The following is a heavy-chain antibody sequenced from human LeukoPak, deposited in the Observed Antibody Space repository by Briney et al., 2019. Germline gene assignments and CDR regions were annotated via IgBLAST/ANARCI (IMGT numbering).Heavy chain of an antibody. CDR1: GGTFSSYA. J-gene: IGHJ3*02. CDR3: ARGSRLGVVERDAFDI. V-gene: IGHV1-69*01. Sequence: ASVKVSCKASGGTFSSYAISWVRQAPGQGLEWMGGIIPIFGTANYAQKFQGRVTITADESTSTAYMELSSLRSEDTAVYYCARGSRLGVVERDAFDIWGQGTMVTVSS. CDR2: IIPIFGTA. D-gene: IGHD3-3*01.